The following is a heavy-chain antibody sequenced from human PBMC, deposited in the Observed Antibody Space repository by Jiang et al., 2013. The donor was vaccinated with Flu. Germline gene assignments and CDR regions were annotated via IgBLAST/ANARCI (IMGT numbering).Heavy chain of an antibody. J-gene: IGHJ4*02. V-gene: IGHV1-46*01. D-gene: IGHD6-6*01. Sequence: VTMTRDTSTSTVYMELSSLRSEDTAVYYCARGYSSSSYFDYWGQGTLVTVSS. CDR3: ARGYSSSSYFDY.